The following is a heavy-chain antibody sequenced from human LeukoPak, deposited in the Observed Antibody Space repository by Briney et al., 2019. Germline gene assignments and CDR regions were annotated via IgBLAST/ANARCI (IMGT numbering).Heavy chain of an antibody. CDR1: GLTVSTYY. CDR3: ARGLGYCTSTTCLLPFDY. V-gene: IGHV3-53*01. J-gene: IGHJ4*02. D-gene: IGHD2-2*01. Sequence: PGGSLRLSCAASGLTVSTYYMTWVRQAPGKGLECVSVTHSGGSTYYADSVKGRFTVSRDNSKNTLYLQMNSLRAEDTAMYYCARGLGYCTSTTCLLPFDYWGQGTLVTVSS. CDR2: THSGGST.